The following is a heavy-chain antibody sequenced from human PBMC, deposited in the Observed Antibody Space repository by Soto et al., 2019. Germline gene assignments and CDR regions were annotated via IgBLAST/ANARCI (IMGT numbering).Heavy chain of an antibody. CDR2: IWYDGSNK. J-gene: IGHJ5*02. D-gene: IGHD2-2*01. V-gene: IGHV3-33*01. Sequence: PGGSLRLSCAASGFTFSSYGMHWVRQAPGKGLEWVAVIWYDGSNKYYADSVKGRFTISRDNSKNTLYLQMNSLRAEDTAVYYCARDKSGYCSSTSCYRGNWFDPWGQGTLVTVS. CDR3: ARDKSGYCSSTSCYRGNWFDP. CDR1: GFTFSSYG.